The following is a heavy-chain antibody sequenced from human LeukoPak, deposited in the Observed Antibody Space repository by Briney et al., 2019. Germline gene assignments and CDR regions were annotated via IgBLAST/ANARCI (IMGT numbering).Heavy chain of an antibody. V-gene: IGHV3-21*01. J-gene: IGHJ4*02. CDR2: ISSSSSYI. D-gene: IGHD2/OR15-2a*01. CDR1: GFTFSSYA. Sequence: GGSLRLSCAASGFTFSSYAMSWVRQAPGKGLEWVSSISSSSSYIYYADSMKGRFTVSRDNAKNSLYLQMNSLRADDTAVYYCARDLGNSNQENFDYWGQGTLVTVSS. CDR3: ARDLGNSNQENFDY.